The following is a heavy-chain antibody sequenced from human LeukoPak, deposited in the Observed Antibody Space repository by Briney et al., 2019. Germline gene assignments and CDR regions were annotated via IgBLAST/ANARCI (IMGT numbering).Heavy chain of an antibody. CDR2: IYPGDSDA. CDR3: AMCSSSWSRWNAFDI. D-gene: IGHD6-13*01. V-gene: IGHV5-51*01. CDR1: GYTFTTYW. J-gene: IGHJ3*02. Sequence: GESLKISCQGSGYTFTTYWIAWVRQMPGKGLEWMGSIYPGDSDARYSPSFQGQVTISADTSLNTAHMQWGSLKASDTAMYYCAMCSSSWSRWNAFDIWGQGTMVTGSS.